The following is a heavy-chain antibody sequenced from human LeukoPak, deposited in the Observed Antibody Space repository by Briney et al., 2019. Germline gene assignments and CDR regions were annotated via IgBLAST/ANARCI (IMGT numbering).Heavy chain of an antibody. V-gene: IGHV4-39*01. J-gene: IGHJ4*02. D-gene: IGHD4-17*01. CDR3: ARHDYGDYGGVDY. CDR2: IYYSGNT. CDR1: GVSISSSNSY. Sequence: SETLSLTCTVSGVSISSSNSYWGWIRQPPGKGLEWIGSIYYSGNTYYNASLKSQVSISIDTSKNQFSLRLTSVTAADTAVYYCARHDYGDYGGVDYWGQGTLVTVSS.